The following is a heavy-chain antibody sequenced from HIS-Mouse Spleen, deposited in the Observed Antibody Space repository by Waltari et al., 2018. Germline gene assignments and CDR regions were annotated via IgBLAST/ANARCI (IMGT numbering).Heavy chain of an antibody. Sequence: QLQLQESGPGLVKPSANLSLTCTVSGCPIRSSSYYWGWSRQPPGKGLEWIGSIYYSGSTYYNPSLKSRVTISVDTSKNQFSLKLSSVTAADTAVYYCAREIPYSSSWYDWYFDLWGRGTLVTVSS. J-gene: IGHJ2*01. V-gene: IGHV4-39*07. CDR3: AREIPYSSSWYDWYFDL. CDR2: IYYSGST. CDR1: GCPIRSSSYY. D-gene: IGHD6-13*01.